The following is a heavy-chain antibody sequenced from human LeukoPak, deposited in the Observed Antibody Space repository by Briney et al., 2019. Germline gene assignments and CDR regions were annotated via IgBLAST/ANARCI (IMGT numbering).Heavy chain of an antibody. CDR3: ARATHPTYYDSSGYYQDY. CDR2: ISSDGSGT. J-gene: IGHJ4*02. D-gene: IGHD3-22*01. V-gene: IGHV3-74*01. Sequence: PGGSLRLSCAVSGFTFSSYWMHWVRQAPGEGLVWVSRISSDGSGTSYADSVKGRFTISRDNAKNTLFLQMNSLRAEDTAVYYCARATHPTYYDSSGYYQDYWGQGTLVTVSS. CDR1: GFTFSSYW.